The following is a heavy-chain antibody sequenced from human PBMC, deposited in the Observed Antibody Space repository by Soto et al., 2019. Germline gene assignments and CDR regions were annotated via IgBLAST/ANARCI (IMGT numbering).Heavy chain of an antibody. CDR3: AKDGDSITSNKPLDY. D-gene: IGHD3-3*01. CDR1: GFTFSSYA. Sequence: GGSLRLSCAASGFTFSSYAMCWVRQAPGKGLEWVSSISVSGDRTFYADSVKGRFTISRDNFRNTLHLQMNSLRAEDTALYYCAKDGDSITSNKPLDYWGQGTLVTVSS. CDR2: ISVSGDRT. J-gene: IGHJ4*02. V-gene: IGHV3-23*01.